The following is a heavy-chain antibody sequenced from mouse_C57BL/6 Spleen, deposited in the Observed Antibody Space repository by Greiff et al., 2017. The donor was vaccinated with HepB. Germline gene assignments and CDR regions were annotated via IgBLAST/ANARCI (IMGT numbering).Heavy chain of an antibody. CDR3: ASSTNGYPAGLAY. D-gene: IGHD2-2*01. J-gene: IGHJ3*01. V-gene: IGHV1-61*01. CDR1: GYTFTSYW. Sequence: VQLQQPGAELVKPGASVKLSCKASGYTFTSYWMDWVKQRPGQGLEWIGNIYPSDSETHYNQKFKDKATLTVDKSSSTAYMHLSSLTSEDSAVYSGASSTNGYPAGLAYWGQGTPVTVSA. CDR2: IYPSDSET.